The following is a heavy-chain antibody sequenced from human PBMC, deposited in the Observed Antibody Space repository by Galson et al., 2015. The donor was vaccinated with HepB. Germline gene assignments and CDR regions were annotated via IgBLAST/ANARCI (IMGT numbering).Heavy chain of an antibody. CDR3: AREWFGEFSWLGS. CDR2: TYYRATWYN. J-gene: IGHJ4*02. V-gene: IGHV6-1*01. CDR1: GDSVSSNSAA. Sequence: CAISGDSVSSNSAAWNWIRQSPSRGLEWLGRTYYRATWYNDYAVSVKSRITINPDTSKNQFSLQLNSVTPDDTAVYYFAREWFGEFSWLGSWGQGTLVTVSS. D-gene: IGHD3-10*01.